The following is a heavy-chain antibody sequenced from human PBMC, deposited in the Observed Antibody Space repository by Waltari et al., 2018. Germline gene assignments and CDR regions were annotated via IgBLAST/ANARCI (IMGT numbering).Heavy chain of an antibody. CDR1: GAAITPYY. J-gene: IGHJ4*02. Sequence: QVQLRESGPVLVRTSETVSLTCTVSGAAITPYYWSWCRLSPGKGLEWIGYIFHTGSTKYNPSLESRVTISADTSTNQYSLKLSSVTAADTAVYYCAVKYYDFWSSESGYFDYWGQGTLVTVSA. V-gene: IGHV4-59*12. CDR2: IFHTGST. D-gene: IGHD3-3*01. CDR3: AVKYYDFWSSESGYFDY.